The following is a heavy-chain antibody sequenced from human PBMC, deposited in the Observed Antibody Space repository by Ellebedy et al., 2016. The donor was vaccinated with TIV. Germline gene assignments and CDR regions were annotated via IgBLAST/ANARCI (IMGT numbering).Heavy chain of an antibody. Sequence: GESLKISCAASGFTFSNAWMSWVRQAPGKGLEWVGRIKSKTDGGTTDYAAPVKGRFTISRDDSKNTLYLQMNSLKTEDTAVYYCTTGIQLLVYFDYWGQGTLVTVSS. CDR1: GFTFSNAW. CDR3: TTGIQLLVYFDY. V-gene: IGHV3-15*01. J-gene: IGHJ4*02. CDR2: IKSKTDGGTT. D-gene: IGHD5-18*01.